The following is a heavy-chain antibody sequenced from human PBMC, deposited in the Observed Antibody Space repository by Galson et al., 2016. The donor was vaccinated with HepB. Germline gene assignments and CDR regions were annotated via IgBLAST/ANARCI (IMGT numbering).Heavy chain of an antibody. J-gene: IGHJ4*02. D-gene: IGHD3-16*01. CDR3: ANGYVYRWIIDD. CDR2: MYHSGIT. Sequence: SLRLSCAVSGGSFTNNNWWSWVRQPPGKGLEWIGEMYHSGITTYNPSLKSRVTLSVDTSKKEVSLKLSYVTAVDTAVNYCANGYVYRWIIDDWGQGALVTVSS. CDR1: GGSFTNNNW. V-gene: IGHV4-4*02.